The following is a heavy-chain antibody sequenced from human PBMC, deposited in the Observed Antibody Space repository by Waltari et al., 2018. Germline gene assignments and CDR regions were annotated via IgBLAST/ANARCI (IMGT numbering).Heavy chain of an antibody. CDR3: ARMFEGSGSYYNVPFDY. CDR1: GGSISSGSYY. V-gene: IGHV4-61*09. CDR2: IYTSGST. D-gene: IGHD3-10*01. Sequence: QVQLQESGPGLVKPSQTLSLTCTVSGGSISSGSYYWSWIRQPAGKGLEWIGYIYTSGSTNYNPSLKSRVTISVDTSKNQFSLKLSSVTAADTAVYYCARMFEGSGSYYNVPFDYWGQGTLVIVSS. J-gene: IGHJ4*02.